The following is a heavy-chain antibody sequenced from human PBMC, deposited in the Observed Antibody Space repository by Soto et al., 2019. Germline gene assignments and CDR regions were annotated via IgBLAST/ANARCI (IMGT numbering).Heavy chain of an antibody. CDR2: IYYSGST. V-gene: IGHV4-59*01. CDR3: ARMFGELNFDY. D-gene: IGHD3-10*02. Sequence: SETLSLTCTVSGGSISSYYWSWIRQPPGKGLEWIGYIYYSGSTNYNPSLKSRVTISVDTSKNQFSLKLSSLTAADTAVYYCARMFGELNFDYWGQVTLVTVSS. J-gene: IGHJ4*02. CDR1: GGSISSYY.